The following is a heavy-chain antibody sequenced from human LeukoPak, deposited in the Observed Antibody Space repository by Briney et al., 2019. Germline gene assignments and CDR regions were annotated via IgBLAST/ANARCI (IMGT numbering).Heavy chain of an antibody. J-gene: IGHJ6*03. CDR3: AKGGLRTSPLYYMDV. Sequence: PGGSLRLSCAASGFTFSGSAMHWVRQASGKGLEWVGRIRSKANSYATAYAASVKGRFTISRDDSKNTAYLQMNSLKTEDTAVYYCAKGGLRTSPLYYMDVWGKGTTVTVSS. CDR1: GFTFSGSA. D-gene: IGHD3-16*01. CDR2: IRSKANSYAT. V-gene: IGHV3-73*01.